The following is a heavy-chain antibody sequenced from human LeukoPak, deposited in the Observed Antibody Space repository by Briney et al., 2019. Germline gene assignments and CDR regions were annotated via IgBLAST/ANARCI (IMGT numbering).Heavy chain of an antibody. J-gene: IGHJ4*02. Sequence: GGSLRLSCAASGFTFTNAWMSWVRQAPGKGLEWVGRIKSKTDGGTTEYVVPVKGRFSISRDDSENTLYLQMNSLKTEDTAVYYCTTAPAAYTFDYWGQGTLVTVSS. CDR2: IKSKTDGGTT. D-gene: IGHD2-2*01. CDR3: TTAPAAYTFDY. CDR1: GFTFTNAW. V-gene: IGHV3-15*01.